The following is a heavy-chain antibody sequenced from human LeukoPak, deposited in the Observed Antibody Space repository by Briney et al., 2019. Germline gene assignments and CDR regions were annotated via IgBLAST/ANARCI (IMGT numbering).Heavy chain of an antibody. V-gene: IGHV4-39*01. CDR2: IYDSGST. D-gene: IGHD3-10*01. CDR1: GFTFNTYT. J-gene: IGHJ5*02. Sequence: PGGSLRLSCAASGFTFNTYTMNWVRQPPGKGLEWIGSIYDSGSTYYNPSLKSRVTISVDTSKNQFSLKLNSVTAADTAVYYCARHYGPWGQGTLVTVS. CDR3: ARHYGP.